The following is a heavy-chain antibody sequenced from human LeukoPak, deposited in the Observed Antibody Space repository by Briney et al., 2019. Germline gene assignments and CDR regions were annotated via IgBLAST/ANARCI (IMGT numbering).Heavy chain of an antibody. J-gene: IGHJ4*02. V-gene: IGHV1-18*01. D-gene: IGHD5-18*01. CDR3: ARDLRGYSYGLMGY. Sequence: RASVKVSCKASGYTFTNFGISWVRQAPGQGLEWMGWITPYNGNTNYAQKLQGRVTLTTDTSTSTAYMELRSLRSDDTAVYYCARDLRGYSYGLMGYWGLGTLVTVSS. CDR1: GYTFTNFG. CDR2: ITPYNGNT.